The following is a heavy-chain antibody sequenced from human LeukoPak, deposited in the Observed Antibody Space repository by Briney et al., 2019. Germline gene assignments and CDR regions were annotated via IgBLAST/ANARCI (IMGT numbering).Heavy chain of an antibody. J-gene: IGHJ4*02. V-gene: IGHV1-2*02. CDR1: GYTFTGYY. Sequence: GASVKVSCKASGYTFTGYYMHWVRQAPGQGLEWMGWINPNSGGTNYAQKFQGRVTMNRDTSISTAYMELSRLRSDDTAVYYCARSSGKYYYDSSGYTFDYWGQGTLVTVSS. CDR3: ARSSGKYYYDSSGYTFDY. CDR2: INPNSGGT. D-gene: IGHD3-22*01.